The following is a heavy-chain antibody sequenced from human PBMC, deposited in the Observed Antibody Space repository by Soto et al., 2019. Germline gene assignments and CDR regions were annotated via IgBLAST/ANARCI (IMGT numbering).Heavy chain of an antibody. D-gene: IGHD1-1*01. CDR2: IYTSGAP. J-gene: IGHJ4*02. CDR3: ARGGIQLSYAFAY. V-gene: IGHV4-4*07. CDR1: GSSFSNFY. Sequence: QVQLQESGPRLVKPSETLSLTCSVSGSSFSNFYWSWIRQPAGKGLEWIGRIYTSGAPSYNPSLRSRVTMSVDTSQTQMSLSVRSVTAADTAVYFCARGGIQLSYAFAYWGPGILVTVSS.